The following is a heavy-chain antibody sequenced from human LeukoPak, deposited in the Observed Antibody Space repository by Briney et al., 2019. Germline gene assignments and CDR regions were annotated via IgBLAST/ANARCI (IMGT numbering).Heavy chain of an antibody. V-gene: IGHV4-34*01. CDR3: ARGRGRFDP. CDR2: INHSGST. J-gene: IGHJ5*02. Sequence: PSETLSLTCAVYGGSFSGYYWSWIRQPPGKGLEWIGEINHSGSTNYNPSLKSRVTISVDTSKNQFSLKLSSVTAADTAVYYCARGRGRFDPWGQGTLVTVPS. CDR1: GGSFSGYY.